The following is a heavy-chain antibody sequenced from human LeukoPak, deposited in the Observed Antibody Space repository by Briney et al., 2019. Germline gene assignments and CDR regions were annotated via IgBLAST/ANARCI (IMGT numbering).Heavy chain of an antibody. J-gene: IGHJ5*02. CDR3: ARVYCSGGSCYAST. V-gene: IGHV4-59*01. Sequence: TSETLSLTCTVSGGSISSYYWSWIRQPPGKGLEWIGYIYYSVSTNYNPSLKSRVTISVDTSKNQFSLKLSSVTAADTAVYYCARVYCSGGSCYASTWGQGTLVTVSS. CDR2: IYYSVST. CDR1: GGSISSYY. D-gene: IGHD2-15*01.